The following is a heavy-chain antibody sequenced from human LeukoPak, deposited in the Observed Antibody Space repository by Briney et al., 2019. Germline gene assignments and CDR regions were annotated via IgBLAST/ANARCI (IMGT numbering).Heavy chain of an antibody. CDR1: GGSISSGGYY. CDR3: ARDQTYSGSGIYTYFDY. Sequence: SETLSLTCTVSGGSISSGGYYWSWIRQPPGKGLEWIGYIYQSGSTYYNPSLKSRVTISVDRSKNQFSLKLTSVTAADTAVYYCARDQTYSGSGIYTYFDYWGQGILVTVSS. CDR2: IYQSGST. V-gene: IGHV4-30-2*01. J-gene: IGHJ4*02. D-gene: IGHD3-10*01.